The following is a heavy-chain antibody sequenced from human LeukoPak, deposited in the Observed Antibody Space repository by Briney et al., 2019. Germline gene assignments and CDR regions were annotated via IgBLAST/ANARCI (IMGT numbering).Heavy chain of an antibody. Sequence: PGGSLRLSCAASGFTFSSYAMHWVRQAPGKGLEWVAVISYDGSNKYYADSVKGRFTISGDNAVNSLYLQMNSLRAEDTAMYYCARDSRMNYYASWGRGTLVTVSS. CDR1: GFTFSSYA. J-gene: IGHJ5*02. V-gene: IGHV3-30-3*01. CDR3: ARDSRMNYYAS. CDR2: ISYDGSNK. D-gene: IGHD3-3*01.